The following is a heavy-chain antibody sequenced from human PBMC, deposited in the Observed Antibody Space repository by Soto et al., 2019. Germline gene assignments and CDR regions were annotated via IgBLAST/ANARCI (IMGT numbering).Heavy chain of an antibody. CDR1: GYTFTSYG. J-gene: IGHJ6*03. V-gene: IGHV1-18*01. Sequence: ASVKVSCKASGYTFTSYGISWVRQAPGQGLEWMGWISAYNGNTNYAQKLQGRVTMTTDTSTSTAYMELRSLRSDDTAVYYCARVGLLEWPMIYSDYYYYMDVWGKGTTVTVSS. CDR2: ISAYNGNT. CDR3: ARVGLLEWPMIYSDYYYYMDV. D-gene: IGHD2-15*01.